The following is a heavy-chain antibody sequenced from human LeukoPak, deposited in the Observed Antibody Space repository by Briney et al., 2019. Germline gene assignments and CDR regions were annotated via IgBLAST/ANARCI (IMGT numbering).Heavy chain of an antibody. CDR1: GFTFSSYS. CDR3: AKHRCVRCPRPGRLDY. J-gene: IGHJ4*02. Sequence: QSGGSLRLSCAASGFTFSSYSMNWVRQAPGKGLEWVSAISGSGGSTYYADSVKGRFTISRDNSKNTLYLQMNSLRAEDTAVYYCAKHRCVRCPRPGRLDYWGQGTLVTVSS. V-gene: IGHV3-23*01. CDR2: ISGSGGST. D-gene: IGHD4-17*01.